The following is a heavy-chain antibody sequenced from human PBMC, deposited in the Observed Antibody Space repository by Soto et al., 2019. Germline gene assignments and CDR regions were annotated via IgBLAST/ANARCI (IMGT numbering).Heavy chain of an antibody. CDR1: GFTFSTYW. Sequence: GGSLRLSCAASGFTFSTYWMHWIRQVPGKGLEWVSRINSDASHTYYADSVKGRFTISRDNAKNTLHLEMNSLRAEDTAVYYCAKDRSSGSPYYGMDFWGQGTMVTVSS. CDR2: INSDASHT. D-gene: IGHD3-10*01. J-gene: IGHJ6*02. V-gene: IGHV3-74*01. CDR3: AKDRSSGSPYYGMDF.